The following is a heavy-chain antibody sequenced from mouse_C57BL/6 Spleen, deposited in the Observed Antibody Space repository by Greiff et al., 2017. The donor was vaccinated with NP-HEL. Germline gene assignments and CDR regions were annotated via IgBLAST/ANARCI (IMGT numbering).Heavy chain of an antibody. V-gene: IGHV1-69*01. D-gene: IGHD3-2*02. CDR2: IDPSDSYT. CDR3: ARQGRQLRPSYAMDY. J-gene: IGHJ4*01. CDR1: GYTFTSYW. Sequence: VQLQQPGAELVMPGASVKLSCKASGYTFTSYWMHWVKQRPGQGLEWIGEIDPSDSYTNYNQKFKGKSTLTVDKSSSTAYMQLSSLTSEDSAVYYCARQGRQLRPSYAMDYWGQGTSVTVSS.